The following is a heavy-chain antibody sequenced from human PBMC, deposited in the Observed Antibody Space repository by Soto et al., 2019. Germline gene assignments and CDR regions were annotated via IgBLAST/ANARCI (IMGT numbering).Heavy chain of an antibody. CDR2: ISNTGSTI. CDR3: ARGTMTAVSKTDS. Sequence: EVQLVESGGGLVQPGGSLRLSCAASGFTFTTYSMNWVRLAPGKGLEWLSYISNTGSTIYYADSVKGRFTISRDNAKKSLYLQMSGLRVEDTAVYYWARGTMTAVSKTDSWGQGALVTVSS. D-gene: IGHD4-17*01. CDR1: GFTFTTYS. J-gene: IGHJ4*02. V-gene: IGHV3-48*01.